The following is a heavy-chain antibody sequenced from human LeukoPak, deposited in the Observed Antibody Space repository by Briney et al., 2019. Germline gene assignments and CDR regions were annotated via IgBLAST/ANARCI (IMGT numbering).Heavy chain of an antibody. CDR2: IYYSGST. Sequence: PSQTLSLPSIIPPSTLPTNHRTMHPYFPRKRMEWIGYIYYSGSTTYNPSLKSRVTISVATSKNQFSRKLSSVTAADTAVYYCARQQQQLVTWAQGTLVTVSS. CDR1: PSTLPTNH. J-gene: IGHJ5*02. V-gene: IGHV4-59*01. D-gene: IGHD6-13*01. CDR3: ARQQQQLVT.